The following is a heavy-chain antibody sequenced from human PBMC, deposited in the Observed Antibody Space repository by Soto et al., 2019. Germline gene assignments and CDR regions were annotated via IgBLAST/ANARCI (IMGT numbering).Heavy chain of an antibody. J-gene: IGHJ4*02. CDR3: ARDVSSSIDC. Sequence: QVQLVQSGAEVKEPGASVKVSCKASGYTFTAYALHWVRQAPGHRLEWMGWINAGNGDTKYSQNFHDRVTITRDTSAKIVYMEMSSLMSEDTTVYFCARDVSSSIDCWGQGTLVTVSS. D-gene: IGHD6-6*01. CDR1: GYTFTAYA. CDR2: INAGNGDT. V-gene: IGHV1-3*01.